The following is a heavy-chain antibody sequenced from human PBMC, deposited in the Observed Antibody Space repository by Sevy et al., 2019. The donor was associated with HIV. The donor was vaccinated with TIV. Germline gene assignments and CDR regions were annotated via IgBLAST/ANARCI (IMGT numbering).Heavy chain of an antibody. CDR3: SKGGSTSGYYLNYLAY. CDR2: CLGGGDTT. J-gene: IGHJ4*02. D-gene: IGHD3-22*01. CDR1: GFTFNNYA. Sequence: GGSLRRSCAASGFTFNNYAMTWVRQAPGKGLEWVSACLGGGDTTYYADSVKGRFTISRDNSKNTRNQQMNSLSAEDTAVYYCSKGGSTSGYYLNYLAYWGQGTLVTVSS. V-gene: IGHV3-23*01.